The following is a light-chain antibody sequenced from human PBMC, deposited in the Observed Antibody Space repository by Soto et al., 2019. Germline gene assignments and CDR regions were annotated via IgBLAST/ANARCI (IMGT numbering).Light chain of an antibody. CDR2: KVS. CDR3: LQGTHWPPT. CDR1: QSLVHSNGNTY. Sequence: DVVMTQSPLSLPVTLGQPASISCRSSQSLVHSNGNTYLHWFQQRPGQSARRLIYKVSNRDSGVPDRFSGSGSGTDFTLGINRVEAEDVGVYYCLQGTHWPPTFGQGTKVEI. V-gene: IGKV2-30*02. J-gene: IGKJ1*01.